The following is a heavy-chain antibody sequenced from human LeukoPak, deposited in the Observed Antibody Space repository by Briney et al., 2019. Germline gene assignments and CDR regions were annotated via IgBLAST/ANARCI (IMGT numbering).Heavy chain of an antibody. D-gene: IGHD3-10*01. CDR1: GGSISSSSYY. CDR2: IYYSGST. J-gene: IGHJ4*02. CDR3: AKSHYGHFDY. Sequence: SETLSLTCTVSGGSISSSSYYWGWIRQPPGKGLEWIGSIYYSGSTYYNPSLKSRVTISVDTSKNQFSLKLSSVTAADTVVYYCAKSHYGHFDYWGQGTLVTVSS. V-gene: IGHV4-39*01.